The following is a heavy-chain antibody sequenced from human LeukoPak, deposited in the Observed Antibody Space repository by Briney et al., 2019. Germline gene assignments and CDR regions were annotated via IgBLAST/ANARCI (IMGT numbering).Heavy chain of an antibody. D-gene: IGHD6-19*01. CDR2: INPSDGST. V-gene: IGHV1-46*01. CDR1: GYTFTNYY. Sequence: ASVKVSCKASGYTFTNYYIHWVRQAPGQGLEWMGIINPSDGSTNYAQRFQGRVTMTRDTSTSTVYMELSSLRSEDTGVYYCARDGVGSGWYRVFDSWGQGTLVTVSS. CDR3: ARDGVGSGWYRVFDS. J-gene: IGHJ4*02.